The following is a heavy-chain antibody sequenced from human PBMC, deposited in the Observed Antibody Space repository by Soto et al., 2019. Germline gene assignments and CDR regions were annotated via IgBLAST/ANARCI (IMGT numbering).Heavy chain of an antibody. V-gene: IGHV4-39*02. D-gene: IGHD2-8*01. CDR1: GASISNQNYH. CDR2: VYSNGHT. CDR3: ASLTNSRPAAS. Sequence: ETLSLYCPVSGASISNQNYHWGWSREPPGKGLECIGTVYSNGHTYHHPSLKSRLAMSVDTSKTHFSLSLISVTAADTAVYFCASLTNSRPAASSGQGTPVPFSS. J-gene: IGHJ5*02.